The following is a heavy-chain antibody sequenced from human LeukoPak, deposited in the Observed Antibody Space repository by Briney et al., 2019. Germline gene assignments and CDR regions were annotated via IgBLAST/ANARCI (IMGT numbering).Heavy chain of an antibody. CDR1: GYTFTGYY. V-gene: IGHV1-2*02. CDR2: INPNSGGT. CDR3: ARDHLGAVDI. J-gene: IGHJ3*02. Sequence: ASVKVSCKSSGYTFTGYYMHWVRQAPGQGLEWMGWINPNSGGTNYAQKFQGRVTMTRDTSISTAYMELSSLRSDDTAVYYCARDHLGAVDIWGQGTMVTVSS.